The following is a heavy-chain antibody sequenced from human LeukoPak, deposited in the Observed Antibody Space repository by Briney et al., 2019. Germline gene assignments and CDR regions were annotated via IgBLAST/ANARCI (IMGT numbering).Heavy chain of an antibody. CDR3: ATALYSSSWYAVDY. CDR2: IYTSGST. V-gene: IGHV4-61*02. CDR1: GGSISSGSYY. J-gene: IGHJ4*02. D-gene: IGHD6-13*01. Sequence: SQTLSLTCTVSGGSISSGSYYWSWIRQPAGKGLEWIGRIYTSGSTNYNPSLKSRVTISVDTSKNQFSLKLSSVTAADTAVYYCATALYSSSWYAVDYWGQGTLVTVSS.